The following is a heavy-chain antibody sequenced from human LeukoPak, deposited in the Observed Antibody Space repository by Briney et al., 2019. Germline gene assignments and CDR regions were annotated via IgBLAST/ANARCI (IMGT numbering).Heavy chain of an antibody. CDR3: ARASFP. CDR1: GFTFSSYS. V-gene: IGHV3-48*01. D-gene: IGHD3-3*02. CDR2: ISSSSSTI. J-gene: IGHJ4*02. Sequence: GGSLRLSCAASGFTFSSYSMNWVRQAPGKGLEWVSYISSSSSTIYYADSVKGRFTISRDNAKNSRYLQMNSLRAEDTAVYYCARASFPWGQGTLVTVSS.